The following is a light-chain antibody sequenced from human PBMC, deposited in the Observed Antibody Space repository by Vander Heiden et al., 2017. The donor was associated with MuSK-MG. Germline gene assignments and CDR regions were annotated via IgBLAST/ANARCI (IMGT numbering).Light chain of an antibody. CDR1: QSISSY. V-gene: IGKV1-39*01. J-gene: IGKJ5*01. CDR3: QQRDSTPC. Sequence: IQLTQSPSSLSASVGDRVTITCRASQSISSYLNWYQQKPGKAPKLLIYAASSLQSGVPSRFSGSGSGTDFTLTISSLQPEDFATYYCQQRDSTPCFGQGTRLEIK. CDR2: AAS.